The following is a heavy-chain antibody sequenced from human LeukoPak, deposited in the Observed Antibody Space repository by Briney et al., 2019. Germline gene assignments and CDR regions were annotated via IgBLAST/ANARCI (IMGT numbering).Heavy chain of an antibody. J-gene: IGHJ3*02. Sequence: PSETLSLTCTVSGGSISSYYWSWIRQPPGKGLEWIGYIYYSGSTNYNPSLKSRVTISVDTSKNQFSLKLSSVTAADTAVYYCARVMATPGQDHYDDAFDIWGQGTMVTVSS. CDR1: GGSISSYY. CDR3: ARVMATPGQDHYDDAFDI. D-gene: IGHD5-24*01. CDR2: IYYSGST. V-gene: IGHV4-59*01.